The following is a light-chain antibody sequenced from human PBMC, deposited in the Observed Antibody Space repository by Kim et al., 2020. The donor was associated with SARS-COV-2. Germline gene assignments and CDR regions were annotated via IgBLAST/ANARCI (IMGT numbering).Light chain of an antibody. V-gene: IGLV1-44*01. CDR1: SSNIESNT. CDR2: NND. CDR3: ATWDDGLDGPV. J-gene: IGLJ3*02. Sequence: ELTQPPSASGTPGQRVTISCSGSSSNIESNTVNWYQQLPGAAPKLLIYNNDQRPSGVPDRFSGSKSATSASLAISGLHSGDEADYFCATWDDGLDGPVFGGGTQLTVL.